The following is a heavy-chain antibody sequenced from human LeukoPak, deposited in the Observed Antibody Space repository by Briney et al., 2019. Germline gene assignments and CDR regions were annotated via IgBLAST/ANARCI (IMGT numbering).Heavy chain of an antibody. CDR1: GYNFNSHG. Sequence: ASVTVSCKASGYNFNSHGIIWVRQAPGQGLEWMGWTSTYNGNTNYAQKFQGRVTMTTDTSTSTVSMELRSLRSDDTALYYCARDGRRGYSGYRFDYWGQGTLVTVSS. V-gene: IGHV1-18*04. D-gene: IGHD5-12*01. J-gene: IGHJ4*02. CDR3: ARDGRRGYSGYRFDY. CDR2: TSTYNGNT.